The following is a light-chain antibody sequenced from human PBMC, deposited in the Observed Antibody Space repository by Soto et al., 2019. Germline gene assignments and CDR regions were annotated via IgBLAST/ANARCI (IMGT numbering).Light chain of an antibody. V-gene: IGKV1-39*01. CDR2: AAS. CDR1: QSITNY. CDR3: QQSDSYPYT. Sequence: DLQMTQSPSSLSVSVGDRVTITCRASQSITNYLNWYQQNPGKAPKLLVYAASSLQSGVPSRFSGNGSGTDFTLTLSSLQPEDFASYYCQQSDSYPYTCGQGTRLEI. J-gene: IGKJ2*01.